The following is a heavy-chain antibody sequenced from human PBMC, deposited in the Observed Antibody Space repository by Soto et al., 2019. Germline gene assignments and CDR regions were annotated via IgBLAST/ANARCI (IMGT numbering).Heavy chain of an antibody. V-gene: IGHV4-34*01. J-gene: IGHJ5*02. D-gene: IGHD1-7*01. CDR2: INHSGST. Sequence: QVQLQQWGAGLLKPSETLSLTCAVYGGSFSGYYWSWIRQPPGKGLEWIGEINHSGSTNYNPSLKSRVTISVDTSKNQFSLKLSSLTAADTAVYYCARGTKYNWFDPWGQGTLVTVSS. CDR3: ARGTKYNWFDP. CDR1: GGSFSGYY.